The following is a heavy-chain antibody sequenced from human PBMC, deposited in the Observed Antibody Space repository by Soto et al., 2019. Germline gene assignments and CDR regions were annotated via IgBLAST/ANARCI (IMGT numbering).Heavy chain of an antibody. J-gene: IGHJ5*02. CDR3: ARQLNIPHPTPSPTHIVVVPAVWFDP. Sequence: PSETLSLTCAVYGGSFSGYYWSWIRQPPGKGLEWIGEINHSGSTNYNPSPKSRVTISVDTSKNQFSLKLSSVTAADTAVYYCARQLNIPHPTPSPTHIVVVPAVWFDPWGQGTLVTVSS. D-gene: IGHD2-2*01. CDR1: GGSFSGYY. CDR2: INHSGST. V-gene: IGHV4-34*01.